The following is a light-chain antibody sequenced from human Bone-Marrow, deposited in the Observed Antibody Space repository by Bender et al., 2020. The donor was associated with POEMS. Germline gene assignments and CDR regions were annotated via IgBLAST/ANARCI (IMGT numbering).Light chain of an antibody. CDR1: ALARQY. CDR2: KDN. J-gene: IGLJ2*01. Sequence: SYELTQPPSVSVSPGQTARITCSGDALARQYTYWYQQRPGQAPLLLIYKDNERPSGIPDRFSGSKSGNTASLTVSGLQAEDEADYYCSSYGGSHNLLFGEGTKLTVL. V-gene: IGLV3-25*02. CDR3: SSYGGSHNLL.